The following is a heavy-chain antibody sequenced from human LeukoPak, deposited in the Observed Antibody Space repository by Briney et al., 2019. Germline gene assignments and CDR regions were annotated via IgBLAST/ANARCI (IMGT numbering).Heavy chain of an antibody. Sequence: ASVKVSCKASGYTFTGYHMHWVRQAPGQGLAWMGWINPNSGDTNNAQKFQGRVTKTRDKSISTTYMELSNLRSDDTAVYYCARDLSSAWTFDYWGQGTLVTVSS. D-gene: IGHD6-19*01. V-gene: IGHV1-2*02. CDR2: INPNSGDT. CDR3: ARDLSSAWTFDY. CDR1: GYTFTGYH. J-gene: IGHJ4*02.